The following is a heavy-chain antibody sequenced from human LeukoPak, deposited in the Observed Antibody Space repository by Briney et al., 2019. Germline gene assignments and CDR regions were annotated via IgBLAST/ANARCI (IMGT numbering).Heavy chain of an antibody. Sequence: ETLSLTCTVSGGSISSYYWSWIRQPPGKGLEWIGYIYYSGSTNYNPSLKSRVTISVDTSKNQFSLKLSSVTAADTAVYYCARGVGYDILTGYLPFDYWGQGTLVTVSS. V-gene: IGHV4-59*01. CDR2: IYYSGST. CDR1: GGSISSYY. J-gene: IGHJ4*02. CDR3: ARGVGYDILTGYLPFDY. D-gene: IGHD3-9*01.